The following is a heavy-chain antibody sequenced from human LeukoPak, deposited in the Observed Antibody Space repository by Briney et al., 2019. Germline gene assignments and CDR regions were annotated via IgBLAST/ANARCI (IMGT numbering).Heavy chain of an antibody. CDR2: IYTSGST. CDR1: GGSISSGSYY. CDR3: AREGYDSSGYLSPLYYYYYMDV. D-gene: IGHD3-22*01. J-gene: IGHJ6*03. Sequence: SQTLSLTCTVSGGSISSGSYYWSWIRQPAGKGLEWIGRIYTSGSTNYNPSLKSRVTISVDTSKNQFSLKLSSVTAADTAVYYCAREGYDSSGYLSPLYYYYYMDVWGKGTTVTISS. V-gene: IGHV4-61*02.